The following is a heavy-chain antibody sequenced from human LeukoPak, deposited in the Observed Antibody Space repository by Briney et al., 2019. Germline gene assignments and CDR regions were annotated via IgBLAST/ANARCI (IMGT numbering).Heavy chain of an antibody. Sequence: ASETLSLTCTVSGGSISSYYWSWIRQPPGKGLEWIGYIYYSGSTNYNPSLKSRVTISVDTSKNQFSLKLSSVTAADTAVYYCARLERHNYDSSGFLVERKYRYFDLWGRGTLVTVSS. D-gene: IGHD3-22*01. CDR3: ARLERHNYDSSGFLVERKYRYFDL. J-gene: IGHJ2*01. CDR2: IYYSGST. CDR1: GGSISSYY. V-gene: IGHV4-59*08.